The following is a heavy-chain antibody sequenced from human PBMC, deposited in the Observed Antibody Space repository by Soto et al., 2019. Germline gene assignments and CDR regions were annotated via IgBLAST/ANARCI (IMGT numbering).Heavy chain of an antibody. CDR1: GFTFSSYA. Sequence: QSGGSLRLSCAASGFTFSSYAMSWVRQAPGKGLEWVSAISGSGGSTYYADSVKGRFTISRDNSKNTLYLQMDSLRAEDTAVYYCAKDRSALQYYYDSSGYPYDAFDIWGQGTIVTVSS. J-gene: IGHJ3*02. V-gene: IGHV3-23*01. D-gene: IGHD3-22*01. CDR2: ISGSGGST. CDR3: AKDRSALQYYYDSSGYPYDAFDI.